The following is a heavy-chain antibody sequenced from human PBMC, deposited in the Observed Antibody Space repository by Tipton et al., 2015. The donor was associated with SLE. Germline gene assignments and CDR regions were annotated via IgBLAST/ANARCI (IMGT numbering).Heavy chain of an antibody. J-gene: IGHJ4*02. D-gene: IGHD6-13*01. Sequence: SLRLSCAASGFTVSSNYMSWVRQAPGKGLEWVSVIYSGGSTYYADSVKGRFTISRDNSKNTLYLQMNSLRAEDTAVYYCARFEQQQLVLDYWGQGTLVTVSS. V-gene: IGHV3-53*01. CDR2: IYSGGST. CDR3: ARFEQQQLVLDY. CDR1: GFTVSSNY.